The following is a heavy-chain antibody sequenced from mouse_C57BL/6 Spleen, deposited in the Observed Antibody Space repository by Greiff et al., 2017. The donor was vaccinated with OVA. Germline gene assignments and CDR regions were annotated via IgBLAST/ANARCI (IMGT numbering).Heavy chain of an antibody. D-gene: IGHD1-3*01. Sequence: QVQLKPSGAELVRPGASVTLSCQASGYTFTDYELHWVKQTPVHGLDWIGAIDPEPGGTAYNQKFKGKSILTADKSSSTTYMELLSRTSEDSAVYYCTPLTCFDYWGQGTTLTVSS. V-gene: IGHV1-15*01. CDR2: IDPEPGGT. CDR3: TPLTCFDY. CDR1: GYTFTDYE. J-gene: IGHJ2*01.